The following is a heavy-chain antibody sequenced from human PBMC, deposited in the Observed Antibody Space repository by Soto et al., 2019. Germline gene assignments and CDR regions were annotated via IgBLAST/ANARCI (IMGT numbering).Heavy chain of an antibody. D-gene: IGHD1-26*01. CDR3: ARLSGSYNDRYFDN. V-gene: IGHV4-39*01. Sequence: SETLSLTCIVSGGSISSSSYSWAWIRQPPGKGLEWIGTMYYGVNTYYNPSLESRVTISVDTPKNQFSLELSSVTAADTAVYFCARLSGSYNDRYFDNWGQGTLVTVSS. CDR2: MYYGVNT. CDR1: GGSISSSSYS. J-gene: IGHJ4*02.